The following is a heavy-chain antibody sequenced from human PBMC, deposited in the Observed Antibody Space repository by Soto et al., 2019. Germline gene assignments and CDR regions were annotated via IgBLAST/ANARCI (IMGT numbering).Heavy chain of an antibody. CDR3: ERGVYEPIQYGSGSPSYYGMEV. J-gene: IGHJ6*02. V-gene: IGHV4-4*07. CDR2: IYSSGST. Sequence: SETLSLTCTVSGGSISGYYRSWIRQPAGKGLEWIGRIYSSGSTGYNPSLKSRVTMSVDTSKNHFSLKLSSVTAADTAVYYCERGVYEPIQYGSGSPSYYGMEVWGQGTTVTVSS. D-gene: IGHD3-10*01. CDR1: GGSISGYY.